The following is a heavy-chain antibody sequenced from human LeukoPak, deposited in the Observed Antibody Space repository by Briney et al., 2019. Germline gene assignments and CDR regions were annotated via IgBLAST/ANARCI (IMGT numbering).Heavy chain of an antibody. V-gene: IGHV1-46*01. Sequence: ASVKVSCKAFGYTFTSNYMHWVRQAPGQGPEWMGVISPSGGSTTYAQKFQGRVTLTRDMSTSTDYLELSSLRSDDTAVYYCARGASQLWLPGWGQGTLVTVSS. J-gene: IGHJ4*02. CDR3: ARGASQLWLPG. D-gene: IGHD5-18*01. CDR1: GYTFTSNY. CDR2: ISPSGGST.